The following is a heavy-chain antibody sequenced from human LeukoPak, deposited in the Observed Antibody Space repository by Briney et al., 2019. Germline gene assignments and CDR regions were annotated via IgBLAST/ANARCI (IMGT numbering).Heavy chain of an antibody. CDR3: AREISPLQSDYFCETIGQGFDL. CDR2: ISNSGSYI. J-gene: IGHJ2*01. V-gene: IGHV3-21*01. Sequence: PGGSLRLSCAASGFTFSSYSMNWVRQAPGKGLEWVSSISNSGSYIYYADSVKGRFTISRDNGKNSLHMQMNSLRAEDTAVYYCAREISPLQSDYFCETIGQGFDLWGRGTLVTVSS. CDR1: GFTFSSYS. D-gene: IGHD5-12*01.